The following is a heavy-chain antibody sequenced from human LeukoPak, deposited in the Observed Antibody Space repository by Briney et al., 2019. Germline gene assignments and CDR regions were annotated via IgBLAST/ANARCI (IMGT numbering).Heavy chain of an antibody. J-gene: IGHJ4*02. Sequence: SETLSLTCTVSGGSNSSSSYYWSWIRQPPGKGLEWIGYIYYSGSTNYNPSLKSRVTISVDTSKNQFSLKLSSVTAADTAVYYCARAAREMATTPDFDYWGQGTLVTVSS. CDR1: GGSNSSSSYY. CDR2: IYYSGST. V-gene: IGHV4-61*01. D-gene: IGHD5-24*01. CDR3: ARAAREMATTPDFDY.